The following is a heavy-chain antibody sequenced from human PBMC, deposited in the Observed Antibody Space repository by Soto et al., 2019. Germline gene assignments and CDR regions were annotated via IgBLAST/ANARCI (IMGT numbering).Heavy chain of an antibody. CDR3: ARVRFSGWGPLLGY. J-gene: IGHJ4*02. CDR2: IYYSGST. Sequence: SETLSLTCTVSGGSINNYYWSWIRQPPGTGLEWIGYIYYSGSTNSNPSLKSRVAISVDTSKNQFSLKLSSVTAADTAVYYCARVRFSGWGPLLGYWGQGTLVTVSS. V-gene: IGHV4-59*01. D-gene: IGHD6-19*01. CDR1: GGSINNYY.